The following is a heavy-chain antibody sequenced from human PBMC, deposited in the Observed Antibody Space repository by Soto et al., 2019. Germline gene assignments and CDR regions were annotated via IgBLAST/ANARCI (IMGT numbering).Heavy chain of an antibody. CDR1: GYGFTTYG. J-gene: IGHJ4*02. CDR3: ARVRYGDY. CDR2: ISAHNGNT. Sequence: QVHLVQSGAEVKKPGASVKVSCKGSGYGFTTYGITWLRQAPGQGLEWMAWISAHNGNTNYAQKLQGRVTVTRDTSTSTAYMELRSLRSDDTAVYYCARVRYGDYWGQGALVTVSS. V-gene: IGHV1-18*01. D-gene: IGHD1-1*01.